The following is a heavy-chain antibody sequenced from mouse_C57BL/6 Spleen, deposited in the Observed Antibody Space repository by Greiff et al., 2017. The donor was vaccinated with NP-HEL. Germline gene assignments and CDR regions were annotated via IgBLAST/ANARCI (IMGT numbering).Heavy chain of an antibody. V-gene: IGHV1-22*01. D-gene: IGHD3-1*01. CDR2: INPNNGGT. CDR3: ASTATDLYFDV. Sequence: VQLQQSGPELVKPGASVKMSCKASGYTFTDYNMHWVKQSHGKSLEWIGYINPNNGGTSYNQKFKGKATLTVNKSSSTAYMELRSLTSEDSAVYYCASTATDLYFDVWGTGTTVTVSS. CDR1: GYTFTDYN. J-gene: IGHJ1*03.